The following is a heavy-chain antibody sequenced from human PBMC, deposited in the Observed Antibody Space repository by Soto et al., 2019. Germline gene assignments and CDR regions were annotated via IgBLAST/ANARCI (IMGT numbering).Heavy chain of an antibody. D-gene: IGHD3-3*01. CDR2: ISGSGGST. J-gene: IGHJ4*02. Sequence: GGSLRLSCAASGFTFSSYAMNWVRQAPGKGLEWVSGISGSGGSTYYADSVKGRFSISRVNSKNTLYLQMNSLRADDTAVYFCAKDLVAYEFWKFDYWGQGILVTGSS. V-gene: IGHV3-23*01. CDR1: GFTFSSYA. CDR3: AKDLVAYEFWKFDY.